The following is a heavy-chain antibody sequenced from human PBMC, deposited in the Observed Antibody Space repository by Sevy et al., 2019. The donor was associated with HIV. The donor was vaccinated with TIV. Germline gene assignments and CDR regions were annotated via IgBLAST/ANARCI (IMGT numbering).Heavy chain of an antibody. V-gene: IGHV4-59*01. Sequence: SETLSLTYTVSGGSISSYYWSWIRQPPGTGLEWIGYIYYSGSTTYNPSLKSRVTISVDTSKNQFSLKLNSVTAADTAVYYCASGESYYDSSFFDYWGQGTLVTVSS. D-gene: IGHD3-22*01. CDR1: GGSISSYY. CDR2: IYYSGST. J-gene: IGHJ4*02. CDR3: ASGESYYDSSFFDY.